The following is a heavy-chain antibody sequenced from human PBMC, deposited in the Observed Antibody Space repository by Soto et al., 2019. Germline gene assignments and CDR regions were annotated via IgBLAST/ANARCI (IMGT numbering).Heavy chain of an antibody. V-gene: IGHV1-18*01. CDR1: GYTFTSYG. D-gene: IGHD2-2*02. CDR3: ARVFRPSIVVVPAAIPAGTTLDY. J-gene: IGHJ4*02. CDR2: ISAYNGNT. Sequence: SVKVSCKASGYTFTSYGISWVRQAPGQGLEWMGWISAYNGNTNYAQQLQGRVTMTTDTSTSTAYMELRSMRSDDTAVYYCARVFRPSIVVVPAAIPAGTTLDYWGQGTLVAVSS.